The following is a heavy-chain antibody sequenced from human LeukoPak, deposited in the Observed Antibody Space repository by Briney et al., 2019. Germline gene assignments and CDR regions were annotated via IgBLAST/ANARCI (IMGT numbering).Heavy chain of an antibody. Sequence: GGSLRLSCAGSGFIFSNHGMHWVRQAPGKGLEWVSVISYDGRKNYYADSVKGRFTISRDNSMNTLYLQMNSLRAEDTALYYCAKENTNAMDYFDYWGQGTLVTVSS. J-gene: IGHJ4*02. CDR3: AKENTNAMDYFDY. CDR2: ISYDGRKN. V-gene: IGHV3-30*18. CDR1: GFIFSNHG. D-gene: IGHD1/OR15-1a*01.